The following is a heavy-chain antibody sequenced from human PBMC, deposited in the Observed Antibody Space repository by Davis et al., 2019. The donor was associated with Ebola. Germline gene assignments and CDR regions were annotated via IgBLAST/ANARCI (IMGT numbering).Heavy chain of an antibody. CDR3: ARGLQWLPDAFDI. J-gene: IGHJ3*02. Sequence: MPSETLSLTCTVSGGSISSGGYYWSWIRQHPGKGLEWIGYIYYSGSTYYNPSLKSRVTISVDTSKNQFSLKLSSVTAADTAVYYCARGLQWLPDAFDIWGQGTMVTVSS. CDR1: GGSISSGGYY. D-gene: IGHD6-19*01. V-gene: IGHV4-31*03. CDR2: IYYSGST.